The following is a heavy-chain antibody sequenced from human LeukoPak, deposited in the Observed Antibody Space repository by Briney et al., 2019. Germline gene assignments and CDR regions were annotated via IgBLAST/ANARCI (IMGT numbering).Heavy chain of an antibody. CDR1: GGTISSYY. CDR2: IYYSGST. CDR3: ATGGSGYEEDGSGGYYFDY. Sequence: SETLSLTCTVSGGTISSYYWSWIRQPPGKGLEWIGYIYYSGSTNYNPSLKSRVTISVDTSKNQFSLNLSLVTPADTAVYYCATGGSGYEEDGSGGYYFDYWGQGTLVTVSS. J-gene: IGHJ4*02. D-gene: IGHD5-12*01. V-gene: IGHV4-59*01.